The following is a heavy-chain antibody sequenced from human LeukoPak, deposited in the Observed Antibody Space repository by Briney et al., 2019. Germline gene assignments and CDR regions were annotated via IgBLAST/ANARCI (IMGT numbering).Heavy chain of an antibody. V-gene: IGHV3-48*01. CDR2: ISSSSSTI. CDR3: ASGNLSVAAAGTWFDP. CDR1: GFTFSSYS. J-gene: IGHJ5*02. D-gene: IGHD6-13*01. Sequence: GGSLRLSCAASGFTFSSYSMNWVRQAPGKGLEWVSYISSSSSTIYYADSVKGRFTISRDNAKNSRYLQMNSLRAEDTAVYYCASGNLSVAAAGTWFDPWGQGTLVTVSS.